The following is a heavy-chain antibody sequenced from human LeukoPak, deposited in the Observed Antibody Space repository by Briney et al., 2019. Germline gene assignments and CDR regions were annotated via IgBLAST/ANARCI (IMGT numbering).Heavy chain of an antibody. CDR3: AKRSVGATTPLGYSDY. Sequence: GGSLRLSCAASGFTFSSYAMSWVRQAPGKGLEWVSAISGSGGSTYYADSVKGRFTISRDNSKNTLYLQMNSLRAEDTAVYYCAKRSVGATTPLGYSDYWGQGTLVTVSS. CDR1: GFTFSSYA. CDR2: ISGSGGST. J-gene: IGHJ4*02. V-gene: IGHV3-23*01. D-gene: IGHD1-26*01.